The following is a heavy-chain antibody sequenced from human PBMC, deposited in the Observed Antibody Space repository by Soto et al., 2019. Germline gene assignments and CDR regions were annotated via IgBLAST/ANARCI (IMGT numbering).Heavy chain of an antibody. D-gene: IGHD5-12*01. Sequence: GGSLRLSCAASGFTFSSYSMNWVRQAPGKGLEWVSYISSSSSTIYYADSVKGRFTISRDNAKNSLYLQMNSLRAEDTAVYYCARDRRGYSGYDYLGNDWDYWGQGTLVTVSS. J-gene: IGHJ4*02. V-gene: IGHV3-48*01. CDR2: ISSSSSTI. CDR1: GFTFSSYS. CDR3: ARDRRGYSGYDYLGNDWDY.